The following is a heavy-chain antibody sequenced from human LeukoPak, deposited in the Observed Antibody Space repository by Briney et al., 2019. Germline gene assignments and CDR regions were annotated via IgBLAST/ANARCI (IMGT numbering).Heavy chain of an antibody. Sequence: GGSLRLSCAASGFSFSSYSMNWVRQAPGKGLEGVSYILGSSSTIFYADSVKGRFTISRDNAKNTLYLQMNSLRVEDTAVYYCARDRFGGIFEMWGQGTMVTVSS. J-gene: IGHJ3*02. CDR1: GFSFSSYS. D-gene: IGHD3-16*01. CDR2: ILGSSSTI. V-gene: IGHV3-48*04. CDR3: ARDRFGGIFEM.